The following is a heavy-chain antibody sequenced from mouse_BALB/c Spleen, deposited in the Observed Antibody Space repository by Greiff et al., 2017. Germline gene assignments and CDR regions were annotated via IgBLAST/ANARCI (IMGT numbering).Heavy chain of an antibody. CDR1: GFTFSSYT. D-gene: IGHD1-1*02. J-gene: IGHJ1*01. CDR3: TREGELSRYFDV. CDR2: ISSGGSYT. Sequence: EVKLVESGGGLVKPGGSLKLSCAASGFTFSSYTMSWVRQTPEKRLEWVATISSGGSYTYYPDSVKGRFTISRDNAKNTMYLQMSSLKSEDTAMYYCTREGELSRYFDVWGAGTTVTVSS. V-gene: IGHV5-6-4*01.